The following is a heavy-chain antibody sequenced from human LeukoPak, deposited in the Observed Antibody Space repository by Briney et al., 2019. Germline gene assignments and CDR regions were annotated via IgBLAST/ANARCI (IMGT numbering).Heavy chain of an antibody. D-gene: IGHD6-19*01. Sequence: ASVKVSCKASGYTFTSYGISWVRQAPGQGLEWMGGIIPIFGTANYAQKFQGRVTITTDESTSTAYMELSSLRSEDTAVYYCARDVYSSGFDYWGQGTLVTVSS. CDR3: ARDVYSSGFDY. CDR2: IIPIFGTA. J-gene: IGHJ4*02. CDR1: GYTFTSYG. V-gene: IGHV1-69*05.